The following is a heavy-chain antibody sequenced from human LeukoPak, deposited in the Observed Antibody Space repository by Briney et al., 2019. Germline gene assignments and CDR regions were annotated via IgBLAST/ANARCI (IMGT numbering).Heavy chain of an antibody. CDR3: ARGEAWYYYMDV. J-gene: IGHJ6*03. CDR2: INHSGST. CDR1: GGSFSGYY. Sequence: PSETLSLTCAVYGGSFSGYYWXXXXXPXXXXXXXIGEINHSGSTNXNXSLKSRVXXSVDTSKNQFSLKLSSVTAADTAVYYCARGEAWYYYMDVWGKGTTVTVSS. V-gene: IGHV4-34*01.